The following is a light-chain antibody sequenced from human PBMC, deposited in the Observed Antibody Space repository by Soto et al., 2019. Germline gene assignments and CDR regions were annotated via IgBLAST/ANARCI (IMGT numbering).Light chain of an antibody. V-gene: IGKV4-1*01. J-gene: IGKJ1*01. CDR3: QQYYTASLA. Sequence: DIVMTQSPDSLAVSLGERATINCKSSQSVLYSSNNKNYLACDQQKPGQPPKLLISLASTREPGVPDRFSGRGSETDFPLSISSLPAEDVAVYYCQQYYTASLAFGQGTKVEIK. CDR1: QSVLYSSNNKNY. CDR2: LAS.